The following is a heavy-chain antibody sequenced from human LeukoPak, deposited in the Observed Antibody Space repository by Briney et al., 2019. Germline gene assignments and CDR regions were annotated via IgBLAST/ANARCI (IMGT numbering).Heavy chain of an antibody. CDR2: IYNRGST. V-gene: IGHV4-59*01. CDR1: VGSISSYY. CDR3: AIDIPGIAVAGDAFDI. J-gene: IGHJ3*02. D-gene: IGHD6-19*01. Sequence: SETLSLTCTVSVGSISSYYWIWIGQPPGKGLEWIGYIYNRGSTNYNPSLKSRVTISVDTSKNQFSLKLRSVTAADTAVYYCAIDIPGIAVAGDAFDIWGQGAMVTVSS.